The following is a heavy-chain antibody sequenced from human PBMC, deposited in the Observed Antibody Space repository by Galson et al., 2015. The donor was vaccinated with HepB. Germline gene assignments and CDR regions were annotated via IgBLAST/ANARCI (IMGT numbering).Heavy chain of an antibody. D-gene: IGHD3-3*01. CDR2: IKPHSSST. J-gene: IGHJ5*02. V-gene: IGHV1-2*02. Sequence: SVKVSCKASGYTFNGYYIHWVRQVPGQGLEWVGWIKPHSSSTNYAQKFQGRFTMTRDKSINTAYMELSSLRSDDTAVYYCASAACSYTTSCSPDFPWGQGTQVIVSS. CDR3: ASAACSYTTSCSPDFP. CDR1: GYTFNGYY.